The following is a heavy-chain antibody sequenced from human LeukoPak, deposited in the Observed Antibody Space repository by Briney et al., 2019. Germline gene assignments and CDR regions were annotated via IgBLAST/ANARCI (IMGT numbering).Heavy chain of an antibody. Sequence: SETLSLTCTVSGGSISSYYWSWIRQPPGKGLEWIGYIYYSGSTNYNPSLKSRVTISVDRSKNQFSLKLSSVTAADTAVYYCARVRYYGSGSFVDYWGQGTLVTVSS. J-gene: IGHJ4*02. V-gene: IGHV4-59*12. CDR1: GGSISSYY. D-gene: IGHD3-10*01. CDR2: IYYSGST. CDR3: ARVRYYGSGSFVDY.